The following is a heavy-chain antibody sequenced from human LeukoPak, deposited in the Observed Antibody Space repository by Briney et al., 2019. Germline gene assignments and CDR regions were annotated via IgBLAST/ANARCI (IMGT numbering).Heavy chain of an antibody. CDR3: ARKGKRITIFGVVIIGAYFDY. CDR1: GGSFSGYY. V-gene: IGHV4-34*01. J-gene: IGHJ4*02. Sequence: SETLSLTCAVYGGSFSGYYWSWIRQPPGKGLEWIGEVNHSGSTNYNPSLKGRVTISVDTSKNQFSLKLSSVTAADTAVYYCARKGKRITIFGVVIIGAYFDYWGQGTLVTVSS. CDR2: VNHSGST. D-gene: IGHD3-3*01.